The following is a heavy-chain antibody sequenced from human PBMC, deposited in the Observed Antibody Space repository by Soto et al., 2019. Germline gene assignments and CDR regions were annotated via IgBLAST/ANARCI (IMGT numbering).Heavy chain of an antibody. J-gene: IGHJ4*02. CDR3: ARGGAVSVCPARQLIGYFDY. CDR2: ISYTGAT. D-gene: IGHD6-13*01. V-gene: IGHV4-31*01. CDR1: GGSISRGAYF. Sequence: QVHLQESGPGQVRPSQTLSLSCSVSGGSISRGAYFWTWIRQFPGKGLAWIAYISYTGATYYNPSLKSPVTILAVTSKNQFSLKLNSVTSADTAVYYCARGGAVSVCPARQLIGYFDYWGQGTLVTVSS.